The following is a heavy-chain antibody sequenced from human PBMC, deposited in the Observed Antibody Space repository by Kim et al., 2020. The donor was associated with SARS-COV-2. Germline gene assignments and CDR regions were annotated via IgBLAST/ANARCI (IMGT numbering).Heavy chain of an antibody. J-gene: IGHJ4*02. CDR1: GFTFSSYG. Sequence: GGSLRLSCAASGFTFSSYGMHWVRQAPGKGLEWVAVISYDGSNKYYADSVKGRFTISRDNSKNTLYLQMNSLRAEDTAVYYCASSTWILHYFDYWGQGTLVTVSS. CDR2: ISYDGSNK. CDR3: ASSTWILHYFDY. V-gene: IGHV3-30*03. D-gene: IGHD5-18*01.